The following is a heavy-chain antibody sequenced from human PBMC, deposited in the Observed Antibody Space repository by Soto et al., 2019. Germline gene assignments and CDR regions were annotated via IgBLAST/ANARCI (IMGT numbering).Heavy chain of an antibody. D-gene: IGHD6-6*01. CDR2: INPSGGST. Sequence: GASVKVSCKASGYTFTSNYMHWVRQAPGQGLEWMGIINPSGGSTSYAQKFQGRVTMTRDTSTSTVYMELSSLRSEDTAVYYCARETPLGAFDIWGQGTMVTVSS. CDR1: GYTFTSNY. J-gene: IGHJ3*02. V-gene: IGHV1-46*01. CDR3: ARETPLGAFDI.